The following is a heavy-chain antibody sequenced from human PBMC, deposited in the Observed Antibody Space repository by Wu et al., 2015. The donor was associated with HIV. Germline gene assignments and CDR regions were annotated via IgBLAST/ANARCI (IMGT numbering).Heavy chain of an antibody. V-gene: IGHV1-2*02. D-gene: IGHD2-21*01. Sequence: QVQLVQSGAEVKKPGASVKVSCKASGYTFTGYYMHWVRQAPGQGLEWMGWINPNSGGTNYAPKFQGRVTMTRDTSISTAYMELSRLKSDDMAVYYCARVIRCGGDCYHFDLLGPGNPGHRLH. J-gene: IGHJ4*02. CDR1: GYTFTGYY. CDR2: INPNSGGT. CDR3: ARVIRCGGDCYHFDL.